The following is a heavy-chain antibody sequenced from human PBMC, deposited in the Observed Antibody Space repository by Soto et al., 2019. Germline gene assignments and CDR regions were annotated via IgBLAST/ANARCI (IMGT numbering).Heavy chain of an antibody. V-gene: IGHV3-23*01. CDR2: IGASGGST. CDR1: GFTFSSYA. CDR3: AKVPRHSSGWYVAFDI. J-gene: IGHJ3*02. Sequence: PGGSLRLSCAASGFTFSSYAMTWVRQAPGKGLEWVSAIGASGGSTFYVDSVKGRLTISRDNSKNTVYLQMNNLRAEDAAVYYCAKVPRHSSGWYVAFDIWGQGTMVTVSS. D-gene: IGHD6-13*01.